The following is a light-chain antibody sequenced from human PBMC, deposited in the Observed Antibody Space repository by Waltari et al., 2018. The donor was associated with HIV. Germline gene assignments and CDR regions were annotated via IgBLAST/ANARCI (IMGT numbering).Light chain of an antibody. Sequence: SFVLTQPPSVSVAPGKTATLSFGAWNIGRKSVHRYKELPGQARVLVVRFNSDRPSGIPERFSGANAGHTATLIIASGEAGDEADYYCQVWDSSNDHGVCGGGTELTVL. CDR1: NIGRKS. CDR3: QVWDSSNDHGV. V-gene: IGLV3-21*04. CDR2: FNS. J-gene: IGLJ3*02.